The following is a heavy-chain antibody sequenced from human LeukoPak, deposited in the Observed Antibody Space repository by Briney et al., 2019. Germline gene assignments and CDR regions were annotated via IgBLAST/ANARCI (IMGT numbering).Heavy chain of an antibody. CDR1: GGSISSYY. J-gene: IGHJ4*02. D-gene: IGHD3-10*01. V-gene: IGHV4-59*01. CDR2: IYYSGST. Sequence: PSETLSLTCTVSGGSISSYYWSWLRQPPGEGLEGIGYIYYSGSTNYNPSLTSRATISLDTSKNQFSLRLSSVTAADTAVYYCASLGGSGSWNFGYWGQGALVTVSS. CDR3: ASLGGSGSWNFGY.